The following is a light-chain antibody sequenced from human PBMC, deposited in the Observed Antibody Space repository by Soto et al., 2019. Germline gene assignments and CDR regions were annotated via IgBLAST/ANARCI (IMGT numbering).Light chain of an antibody. CDR3: HLYGDSPPAYT. CDR2: GAF. Sequence: EIVLTQSPGTLSLFPGERATLSCRASQSVGSRNLAWYRQKPGQAPSLLIYGAFNRATGIPDRFSGSGSATDFALTIIRLQPADFAVYYCHLYGDSPPAYTFGQGTKLDIK. J-gene: IGKJ2*01. V-gene: IGKV3-20*01. CDR1: QSVGSRN.